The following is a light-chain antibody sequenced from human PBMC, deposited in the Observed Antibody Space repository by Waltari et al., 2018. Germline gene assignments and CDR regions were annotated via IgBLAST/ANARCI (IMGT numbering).Light chain of an antibody. CDR3: QHYGSSVT. CDR1: HSVSSSY. CDR2: DAS. V-gene: IGKV3-20*01. J-gene: IGKJ5*01. Sequence: EIVLTQSPGTLALSPGERATLSCRTSHSVSSSYIAWYQQKSGQSPRIRIHDASSRATGTPDRFSGSGSGTDFTDFTLTISRLEPEDVAVYYCQHYGSSVTFGQGTRLEIK.